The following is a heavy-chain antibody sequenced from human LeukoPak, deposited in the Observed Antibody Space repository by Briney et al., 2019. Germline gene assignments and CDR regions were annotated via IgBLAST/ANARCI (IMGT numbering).Heavy chain of an antibody. Sequence: SETLSLTCTVSGGSISSGSYYWSWIRQPAGKGLEWIGRIYTSGTTNYKPSLKSRVTISVDTSKNQFSLNLSSVTAADTAVYYCARGCYGSHTTVRSGGSCLMPRAAKFDPWGQGTLVTVSS. V-gene: IGHV4-61*02. D-gene: IGHD2-15*01. CDR3: ARGCYGSHTTVRSGGSCLMPRAAKFDP. CDR1: GGSISSGSYY. J-gene: IGHJ5*02. CDR2: IYTSGTT.